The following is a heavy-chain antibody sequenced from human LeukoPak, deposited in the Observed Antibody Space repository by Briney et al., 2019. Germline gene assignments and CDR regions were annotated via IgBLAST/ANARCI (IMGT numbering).Heavy chain of an antibody. D-gene: IGHD6-19*01. CDR2: IYYSGST. V-gene: IGHV4-61*01. Sequence: PSETLSLTCTVSGGSVSSGSYYWSWIRQPPGKGLEWIGYIYYSGSTNYNPSLKSRVTISVDTSKNQFSLKLSSVTAADTAVYYCARASGGYSSGWYLDHWGQGTLVTVSS. J-gene: IGHJ4*02. CDR1: GGSVSSGSYY. CDR3: ARASGGYSSGWYLDH.